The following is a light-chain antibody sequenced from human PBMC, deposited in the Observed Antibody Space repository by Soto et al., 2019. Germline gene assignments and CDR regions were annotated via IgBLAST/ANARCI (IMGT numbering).Light chain of an antibody. CDR2: AAS. CDR3: QQYNSYSPRT. Sequence: DIQLNQSPSFLSPYIGESVTITCRASQVISTSLAWYQVKPGKAPKLLIYAASTLESGVPSRFSATVSGTEFSLTISSLQPYDFATYYCQQYNSYSPRTFGQGTKVDIK. V-gene: IGKV1-9*01. CDR1: QVISTS. J-gene: IGKJ1*01.